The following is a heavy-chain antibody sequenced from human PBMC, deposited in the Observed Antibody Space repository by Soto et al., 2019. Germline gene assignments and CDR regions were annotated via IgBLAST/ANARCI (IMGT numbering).Heavy chain of an antibody. CDR2: INHSGST. Sequence: PSETLSLTCAVYGGSFSVYYWSWIRHPPGKGLEWIGEINHSGSTNYNPSLKSRVTISVDTSKNQFSLKLSSVTAADTAVYYCARGPRGSGSYYKGAFDIWGQGTMVTVSS. D-gene: IGHD3-10*01. J-gene: IGHJ3*02. CDR3: ARGPRGSGSYYKGAFDI. CDR1: GGSFSVYY. V-gene: IGHV4-34*01.